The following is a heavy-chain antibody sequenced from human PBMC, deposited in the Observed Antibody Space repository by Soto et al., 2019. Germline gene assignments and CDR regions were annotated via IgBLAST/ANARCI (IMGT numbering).Heavy chain of an antibody. Sequence: GASVTVSCKASGDTFNGYYIHWVRQAPGQGLEWMGWINPDTGGTNSAQKFQGWVTMTRDTSISTAYMELSRLKSDDTAVYYCARDWNWALSYWGRGTLVTVSS. CDR3: ARDWNWALSY. CDR2: INPDTGGT. V-gene: IGHV1-2*04. CDR1: GDTFNGYY. J-gene: IGHJ4*02. D-gene: IGHD1-7*01.